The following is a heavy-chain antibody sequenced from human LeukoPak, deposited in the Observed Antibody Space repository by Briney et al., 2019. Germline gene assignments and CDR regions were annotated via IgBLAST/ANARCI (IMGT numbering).Heavy chain of an antibody. D-gene: IGHD2-15*01. CDR1: GYTLTRYY. J-gene: IGHJ4*02. Sequence: GGSVKVSCKASGYTLTRYYMPWVRQAPGHGLERRGWINPNTGGTNYAQKFPGTVTMTRDTSISTAYMELSRLRSDDTAVYYCARGGKYGCSGGSCYADYWGQGTLVTVSS. CDR3: ARGGKYGCSGGSCYADY. V-gene: IGHV1-2*02. CDR2: INPNTGGT.